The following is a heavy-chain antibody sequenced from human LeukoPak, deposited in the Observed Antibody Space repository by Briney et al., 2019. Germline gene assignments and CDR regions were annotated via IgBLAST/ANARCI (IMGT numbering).Heavy chain of an antibody. CDR2: IYYSGST. D-gene: IGHD6-13*01. Sequence: RTSETLSLTCTVSGGSISSSSYYWGWIRQPPGKGLEWIGYIYYSGSTYYNPSLKSRVTISVDTSKNQFSLKLNSVTAADTAVYYCAREWGYSSSWYLSWFDPWGQGTLVTVSS. J-gene: IGHJ5*02. CDR3: AREWGYSSSWYLSWFDP. V-gene: IGHV4-31*03. CDR1: GGSISSSSYY.